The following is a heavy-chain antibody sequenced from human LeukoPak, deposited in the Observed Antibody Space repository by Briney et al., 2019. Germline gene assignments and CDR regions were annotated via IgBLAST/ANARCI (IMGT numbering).Heavy chain of an antibody. V-gene: IGHV1-18*01. CDR2: ISAYNGNT. CDR1: GYTFTSYG. D-gene: IGHD5-18*01. J-gene: IGHJ4*02. CDR3: ARGYSYGQIDY. Sequence: ASVKVSCKASGYTFTSYGISWVRQAPGQGLEWMGWISAYNGNTNYAQKFQGRVTITADESTSTAYMELSSLRSEDTAVYYCARGYSYGQIDYWGQGTLVTVSS.